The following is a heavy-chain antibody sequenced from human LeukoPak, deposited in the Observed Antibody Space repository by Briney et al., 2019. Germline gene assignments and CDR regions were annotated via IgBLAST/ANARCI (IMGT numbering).Heavy chain of an antibody. CDR3: ARDAHYDLWSGPDY. CDR1: GGTFSSYA. J-gene: IGHJ4*02. V-gene: IGHV1-69*04. CDR2: IIPILGIA. D-gene: IGHD3-3*01. Sequence: SVKVSCKASGGTFSSYAISWVRQAPGQGLEWMGRIIPILGIANYAQKFQGRVTITADKSTSTAYMELSSLRSEDTAVYYCARDAHYDLWSGPDYWGQGTLVTVSS.